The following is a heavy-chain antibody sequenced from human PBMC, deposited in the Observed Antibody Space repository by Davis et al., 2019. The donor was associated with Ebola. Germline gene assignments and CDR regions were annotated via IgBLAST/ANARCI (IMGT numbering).Heavy chain of an antibody. Sequence: GESLKISCAASGFTFSGSAMHWVRQASGEGLEWVGRIRSKANSYATAYAASVKGRFTISRDDSKSTMYLQMNSLKTEDTAVYYCVTEEGNGWFRNWGQGTLVTVSS. D-gene: IGHD6-19*01. J-gene: IGHJ4*02. V-gene: IGHV3-73*01. CDR3: VTEEGNGWFRN. CDR2: IRSKANSYAT. CDR1: GFTFSGSA.